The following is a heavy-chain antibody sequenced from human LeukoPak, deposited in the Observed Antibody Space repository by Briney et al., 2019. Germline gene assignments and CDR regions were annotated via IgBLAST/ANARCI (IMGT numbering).Heavy chain of an antibody. Sequence: GGSLRLSCAASGFTFSDYYMSWIRQAPGKGLEWVSYISSSGSTIYYADSVKGRFTISRDNAKNSLYLQMNSLRAEDTAVYYCARDYYDILTGYYHNWFDPWGQGTLVTVSS. CDR1: GFTFSDYY. D-gene: IGHD3-9*01. V-gene: IGHV3-11*01. CDR3: ARDYYDILTGYYHNWFDP. J-gene: IGHJ5*02. CDR2: ISSSGSTI.